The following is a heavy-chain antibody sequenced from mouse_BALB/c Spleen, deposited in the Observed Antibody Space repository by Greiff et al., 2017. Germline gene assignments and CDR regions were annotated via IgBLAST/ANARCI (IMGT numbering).Heavy chain of an antibody. CDR2: ISYDGSN. V-gene: IGHV3-6*02. D-gene: IGHD2-1*01. Sequence: EVQRVESGPGLVKPSQSLSLTCSVTGYSITSGYYWNWIRQFPGNKLEWMGYISYDGSNNYNPSLKNRISITRDTSKNQFFLKLNSVTTEDTATYDCAREGDIYGNYWYFDVWGAGTTVTVSS. CDR3: AREGDIYGNYWYFDV. J-gene: IGHJ1*01. CDR1: GYSITSGYY.